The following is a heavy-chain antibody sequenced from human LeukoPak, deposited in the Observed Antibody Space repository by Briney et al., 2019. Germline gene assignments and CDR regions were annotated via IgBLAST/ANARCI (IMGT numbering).Heavy chain of an antibody. Sequence: GGSLRLSCAASGFTFSSYAMSWVRQAPGKGLEWVSAISGSGGSTYYADSVKGWFTISRDNSKNTLYLQMNSLRAEYTAVYYCAIALGYCSGGSCYYGNYYDGMDVWGQGTTVTVSS. CDR3: AIALGYCSGGSCYYGNYYDGMDV. V-gene: IGHV3-23*01. D-gene: IGHD2-15*01. CDR1: GFTFSSYA. CDR2: ISGSGGST. J-gene: IGHJ6*02.